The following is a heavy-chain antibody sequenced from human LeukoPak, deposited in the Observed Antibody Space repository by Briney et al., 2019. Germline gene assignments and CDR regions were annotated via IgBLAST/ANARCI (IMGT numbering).Heavy chain of an antibody. D-gene: IGHD5-18*01. CDR1: GFTFTSYS. CDR2: IRKKTDRYTT. CDR3: ARGLGYTSGTELFDY. J-gene: IGHJ4*02. V-gene: IGHV3-72*01. Sequence: GRSLRLSCADSGFTFTSYSMGWVCPAPGKGRGWVGRIRKKTDRYTTEYAASVKGRFTISRDDSLLYLQMSSLKTEDTAVYYCARGLGYTSGTELFDYWGQGTLVTVSS.